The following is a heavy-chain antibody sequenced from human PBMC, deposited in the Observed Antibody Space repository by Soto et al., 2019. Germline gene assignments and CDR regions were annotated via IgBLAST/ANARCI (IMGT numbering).Heavy chain of an antibody. CDR3: AGMPYTSGLRFDP. J-gene: IGHJ5*02. D-gene: IGHD6-19*01. V-gene: IGHV4-30-2*01. CDR2: IYHSGVT. Sequence: SETLSLTCTVSGDSVNTVNYYWTWIRQPPGKALEWVGFIYHSGVTSYNPSLKSRVSISLDMSNNQCTLNLRSVTAADTAVYYCAGMPYTSGLRFDPWGPGTLVTVSS. CDR1: GDSVNTVNYY.